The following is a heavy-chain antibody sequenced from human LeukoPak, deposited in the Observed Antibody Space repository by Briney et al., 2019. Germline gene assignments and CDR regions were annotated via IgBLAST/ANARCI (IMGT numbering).Heavy chain of an antibody. Sequence: PGGSLRLSCEASGFTFNSYWMSWVRQAPGKGLEWVADINEDGSTIYYVNSVKGRFTISRDNAKNSLSLQLNPLSAEDRAVYYCARSSYVSGTWFLDSWGQGALVTVSS. CDR1: GFTFNSYW. J-gene: IGHJ4*02. V-gene: IGHV3-7*05. CDR2: INEDGSTI. D-gene: IGHD3-10*01. CDR3: ARSSYVSGTWFLDS.